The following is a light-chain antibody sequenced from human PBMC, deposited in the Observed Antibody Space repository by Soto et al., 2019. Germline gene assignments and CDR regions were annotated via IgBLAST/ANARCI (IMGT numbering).Light chain of an antibody. Sequence: QPVLTQPPSVSGAPGQRVTISCTGSSSNIGAGYDVHWYQQLPGTAPKVLIYGNNNRPSGVPDRFSGSKSGTSASLAITGLQAEDEADYYCQSYDSSLSGHVVFGGGTQLTVL. CDR1: SSNIGAGYD. CDR2: GNN. V-gene: IGLV1-40*01. J-gene: IGLJ2*01. CDR3: QSYDSSLSGHVV.